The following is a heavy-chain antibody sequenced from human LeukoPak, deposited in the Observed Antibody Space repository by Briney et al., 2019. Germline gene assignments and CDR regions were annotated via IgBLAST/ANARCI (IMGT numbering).Heavy chain of an antibody. CDR1: GFTFSDYY. D-gene: IGHD5-12*01. CDR2: ISSSGSTI. Sequence: GGSLRLSCAASGFTFSDYYMSWIRQAPGKGLEWVSYISSSGSTIYYADSVKGRFTISRDNAKNSLYLQMNSLRAEDTAVYYCAASYDSPNYYYYLDVWGIGTTVTVSS. CDR3: AASYDSPNYYYYLDV. J-gene: IGHJ6*03. V-gene: IGHV3-11*04.